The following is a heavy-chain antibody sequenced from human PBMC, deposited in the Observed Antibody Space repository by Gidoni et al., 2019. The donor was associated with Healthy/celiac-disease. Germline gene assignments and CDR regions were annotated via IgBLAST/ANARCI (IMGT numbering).Heavy chain of an antibody. CDR2: INPNSGGT. D-gene: IGHD1-26*01. CDR3: ARGLWGGSYLVLYYFDY. V-gene: IGHV1-2*02. Sequence: QVQLVQSGAEVKKPGASVKVSCKASGYTFTGYYMHWVRQAPGQGLEWMGWINPNSGGTNYAQKFQGRVTMTRDTSISTAYMELSRLRSDDTAVYYCARGLWGGSYLVLYYFDYWGQGTLVTVSS. J-gene: IGHJ4*02. CDR1: GYTFTGYY.